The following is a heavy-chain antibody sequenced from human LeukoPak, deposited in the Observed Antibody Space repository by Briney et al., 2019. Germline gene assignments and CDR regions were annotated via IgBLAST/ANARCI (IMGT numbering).Heavy chain of an antibody. CDR3: AKHYMGSSYNHGLDC. V-gene: IGHV4-39*01. J-gene: IGHJ4*02. Sequence: SETLSLTCTVSGGSISSSSYYWGWIRQPPEKGLEWIGSIYYSGSTYYNPSLKSRVTISVDTSKNQFSLKLSSVTAADTALYYCAKHYMGSSYNHGLDCWGQGTLVTVSS. D-gene: IGHD3-10*01. CDR1: GGSISSSSYY. CDR2: IYYSGST.